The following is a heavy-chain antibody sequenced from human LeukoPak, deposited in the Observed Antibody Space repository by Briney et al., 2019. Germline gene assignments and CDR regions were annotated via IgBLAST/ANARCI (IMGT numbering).Heavy chain of an antibody. CDR3: ARVTGYYYDSSGYWSHDAFDI. J-gene: IGHJ3*02. CDR1: GGSISSSSYY. D-gene: IGHD3-22*01. V-gene: IGHV4-39*07. CDR2: IYYSGST. Sequence: PSETLPLTCTVSGGSISSSSYYWGWIRQPPGKGLEWIGSIYYSGSTYYNPSLKSRVTISADTSKNQFSLKLSSVTAADTAVYYCARVTGYYYDSSGYWSHDAFDIWGQGTMVTVSS.